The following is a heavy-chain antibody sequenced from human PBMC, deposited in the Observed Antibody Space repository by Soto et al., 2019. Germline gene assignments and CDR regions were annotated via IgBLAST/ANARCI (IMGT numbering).Heavy chain of an antibody. D-gene: IGHD3-3*01. CDR2: IYYSGST. CDR3: ARLGGYYQSLDT. J-gene: IGHJ5*02. Sequence: QVQLQESGPGLVKASETLSLTCTVSGGSIDTYYWSWIRQPPGKGLQWIGYIYYSGSTTYSPSLKSRVTISVDRSKNQCSLQLTSVTAAHTAVYYCARLGGYYQSLDTWGQGTLVTVSS. CDR1: GGSIDTYY. V-gene: IGHV4-59*08.